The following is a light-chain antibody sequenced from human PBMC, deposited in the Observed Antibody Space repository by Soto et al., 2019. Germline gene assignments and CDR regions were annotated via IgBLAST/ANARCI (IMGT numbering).Light chain of an antibody. CDR1: SSDVGAYNY. V-gene: IGLV2-14*01. J-gene: IGLJ1*01. Sequence: QSALTQPASVSGSPGQSITISCTGTSSDVGAYNYVSWFQQHPGKAPTLIISEVSNRPSGVSNRFSGSKSGNAASLTISGLQAEDEADSFCFSFTTDWTHVFGTGTKVTVL. CDR3: FSFTTDWTHV. CDR2: EVS.